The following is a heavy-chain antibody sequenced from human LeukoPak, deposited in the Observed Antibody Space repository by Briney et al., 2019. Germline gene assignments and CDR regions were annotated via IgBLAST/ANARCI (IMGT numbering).Heavy chain of an antibody. CDR1: GGSISSYY. Sequence: SETLSLTCTVSGGSISSYYWSWIRQPPGKGLEWIGYIYYSGSTNYNPSLKSRVTISVDTSKNQFSLKLSSVTAADPAVYYCARVGGIAVAGTDAFDIWGQGTMVTVSS. CDR3: ARVGGIAVAGTDAFDI. CDR2: IYYSGST. D-gene: IGHD6-19*01. J-gene: IGHJ3*02. V-gene: IGHV4-59*01.